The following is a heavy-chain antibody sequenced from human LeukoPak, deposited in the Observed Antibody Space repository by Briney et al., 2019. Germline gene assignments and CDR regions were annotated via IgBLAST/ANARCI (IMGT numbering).Heavy chain of an antibody. Sequence: PGGSLRLSCAASGFTFISYGMHWVRQAPGKGLEWVSFIRVDGSNKYYADSVKGRFTISRDNSKNSLYLQMNSLRAEDTAVYYCARAHPGDYSDFQFDYWGQGTLVTVSS. CDR1: GFTFISYG. J-gene: IGHJ4*02. CDR2: IRVDGSNK. D-gene: IGHD4-11*01. CDR3: ARAHPGDYSDFQFDY. V-gene: IGHV3-30*02.